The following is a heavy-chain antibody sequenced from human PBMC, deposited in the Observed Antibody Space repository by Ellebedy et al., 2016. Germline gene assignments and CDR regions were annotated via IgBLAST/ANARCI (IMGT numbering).Heavy chain of an antibody. V-gene: IGHV1-3*01. J-gene: IGHJ4*02. CDR1: GYTFTSYA. CDR3: ARVPRVDTAMVSLDY. Sequence: ASVKVSXXASGYTFTSYAMHWVRQAPGQRLEWMGWINAGNGNTKYSQKFQGRVTITRDTSASTAYMELSSLRSEDTAVYYCARVPRVDTAMVSLDYWGQGTLVTVSS. CDR2: INAGNGNT. D-gene: IGHD5-18*01.